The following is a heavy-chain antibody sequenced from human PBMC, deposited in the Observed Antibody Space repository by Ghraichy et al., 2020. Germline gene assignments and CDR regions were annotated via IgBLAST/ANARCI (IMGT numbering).Heavy chain of an antibody. V-gene: IGHV3-64D*06. J-gene: IGHJ2*01. CDR2: ISRSGDNT. Sequence: GGSLRLSCSASGFTFSNYAIHWVRQAPGKGLEYVSAISRSGDNTYYADSVKGRFTISRDNSKNTLYLLMSSLRPEDTAVYYCAKGGFWNGFNWYFDLWGRGTLVTVSS. CDR3: AKGGFWNGFNWYFDL. CDR1: GFTFSNYA. D-gene: IGHD3-3*01.